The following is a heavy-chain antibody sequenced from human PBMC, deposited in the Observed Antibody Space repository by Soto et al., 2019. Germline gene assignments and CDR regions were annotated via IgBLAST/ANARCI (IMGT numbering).Heavy chain of an antibody. CDR1: GGTISRYY. Sequence: QVQLQESGPGLVKPSETLSLTCTVSGGTISRYYCSWIRQPPGKGLELIGYMYNTGSTVYNPPFKSRVTISVDTSKNQFSLKLNSVTAADTAVYYCARDLWGYCGTDCYPLDVWGQGTTVTVSS. D-gene: IGHD2-21*02. CDR2: MYNTGST. CDR3: ARDLWGYCGTDCYPLDV. V-gene: IGHV4-59*01. J-gene: IGHJ6*02.